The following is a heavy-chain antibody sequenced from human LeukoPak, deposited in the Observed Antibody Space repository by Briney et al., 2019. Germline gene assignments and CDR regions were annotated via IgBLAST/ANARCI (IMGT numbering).Heavy chain of an antibody. V-gene: IGHV1-2*02. CDR2: ISPNNGGT. CDR1: GYTFTTYD. J-gene: IGHJ2*01. CDR3: ASVLRISPYYNWYFDL. D-gene: IGHD3-10*01. Sequence: ASVKLSCKDSGYTFTTYDIHWVRQAPGQGLEWMGWISPNNGGTHYAQKFQGRVTMTRETSISTVYMELSSLRSDDTAMYYCASVLRISPYYNWYFDLWGRGTLVTVSS.